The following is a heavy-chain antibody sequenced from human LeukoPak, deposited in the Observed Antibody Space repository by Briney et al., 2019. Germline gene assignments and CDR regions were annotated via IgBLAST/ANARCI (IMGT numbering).Heavy chain of an antibody. J-gene: IGHJ4*02. D-gene: IGHD3-22*01. Sequence: GGSLRLSCAASGFTVSSNYMSWVRQAPGKGLEWVTFIQDDGSIEYYADSVKGRFTISRDNSKNTLYLQMNSLRAEDTAVYYCAKLQYYYDSSGYSSYFDYWGQGTLVTVSS. V-gene: IGHV3-30*02. CDR1: GFTVSSNY. CDR3: AKLQYYYDSSGYSSYFDY. CDR2: IQDDGSIE.